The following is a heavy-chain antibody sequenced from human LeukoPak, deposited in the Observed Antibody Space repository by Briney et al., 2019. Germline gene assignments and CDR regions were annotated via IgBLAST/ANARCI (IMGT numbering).Heavy chain of an antibody. Sequence: GESLKISCTGSGYNFTSYWIGWVRQMPGKGLEWMGIIYPGDSDARYSPSFQGQVTISADKSISTAYLQWSSLKASDTAMYYCARHLATGWAYYWYFDLWGRGTLVTVSS. J-gene: IGHJ2*01. D-gene: IGHD6-19*01. CDR1: GYNFTSYW. CDR2: IYPGDSDA. V-gene: IGHV5-51*01. CDR3: ARHLATGWAYYWYFDL.